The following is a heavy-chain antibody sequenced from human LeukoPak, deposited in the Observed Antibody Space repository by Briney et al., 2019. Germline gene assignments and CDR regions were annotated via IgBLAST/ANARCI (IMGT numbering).Heavy chain of an antibody. CDR2: IDPISGGT. V-gene: IGHV1-2*02. D-gene: IGHD5-12*01. J-gene: IGHJ4*02. CDR3: ARSGFTTGFYLDF. CDR1: GHTFTGYY. Sequence: ASVKVSCKASGHTFTGYYIHWLRQAPAQGLEWMGWIDPISGGTNYAQKSQDTITMTRDKSTATAYMEVRRLNSDDTAVYYCARSGFTTGFYLDFWGQGTLVAVSS.